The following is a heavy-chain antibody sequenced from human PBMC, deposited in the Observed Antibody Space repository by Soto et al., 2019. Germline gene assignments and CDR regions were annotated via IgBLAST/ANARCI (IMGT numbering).Heavy chain of an antibody. CDR2: INHSGST. V-gene: IGHV4-34*01. CDR3: ARGLRYYDILTGYNYYYYGMDV. Sequence: KTXETLSLTCAVDGWSFSGYYWNWIRQPPGKGLDWIGEINHSGSTNYNPSPKSRVTISVDTSKNQFSLKLSSVTAADTAVYYCARGLRYYDILTGYNYYYYGMDVWGQGTTVTVSS. J-gene: IGHJ6*02. CDR1: GWSFSGYY. D-gene: IGHD3-9*01.